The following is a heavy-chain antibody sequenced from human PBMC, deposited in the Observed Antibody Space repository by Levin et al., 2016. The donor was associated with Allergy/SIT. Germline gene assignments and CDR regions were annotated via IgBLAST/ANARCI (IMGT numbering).Heavy chain of an antibody. CDR2: IYYRGIT. CDR1: GVSVSSPSYY. D-gene: IGHD1-26*01. CDR3: ARALRSYSGSYADY. V-gene: IGHV4-61*01. J-gene: IGHJ4*02. Sequence: SETLSLTCTVSGVSVSSPSYYWGWIRQPPGKGLEWIGYIYYRGITNYNPSPKSRVTISVDMSKDQFSLNLSSVTAADTAVYYCARALRSYSGSYADYWGQGTLVTVSS.